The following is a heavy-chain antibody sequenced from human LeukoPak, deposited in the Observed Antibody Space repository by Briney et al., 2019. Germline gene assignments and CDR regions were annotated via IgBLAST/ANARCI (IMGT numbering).Heavy chain of an antibody. D-gene: IGHD5-12*01. V-gene: IGHV3-23*01. CDR3: AKSPVSSGPFDY. CDR1: GFPFDDYG. CDR2: ISGSGGST. Sequence: GGSLRLSCAASGFPFDDYGMTWVRQAPGKGLEWVSAISGSGGSTYYADSVKGRFTISRDNSKNTLYLQMNSLRAEDTAVYYCAKSPVSSGPFDYWGQGTLVTVSS. J-gene: IGHJ4*02.